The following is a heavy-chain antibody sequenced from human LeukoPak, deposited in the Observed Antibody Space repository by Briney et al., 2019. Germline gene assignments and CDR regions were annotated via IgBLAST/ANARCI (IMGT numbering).Heavy chain of an antibody. Sequence: GRSLRLSCAASGFTFDDYAMHWVRQAPGKGLEWVSGISWNSGSIGYADSVKGRFTISRDNAKNSLYLQMNSLRAEDTAVYYCARLYSSGSELDYWGQGTLVTVSS. CDR2: ISWNSGSI. CDR3: ARLYSSGSELDY. V-gene: IGHV3-9*01. J-gene: IGHJ4*02. D-gene: IGHD6-19*01. CDR1: GFTFDDYA.